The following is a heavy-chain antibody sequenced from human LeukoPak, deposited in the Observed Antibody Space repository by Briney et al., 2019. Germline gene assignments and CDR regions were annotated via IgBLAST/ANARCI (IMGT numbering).Heavy chain of an antibody. V-gene: IGHV3-23*01. Sequence: GGSLRLSCSASGFTFSSYAMSWVRQAPGKGLEWVSSVNDGGNNTYYADYLRGRFTVSRDNSRNTLWLQMNSLRAEDTAIYYCAKARGTTGWLPYFDYWGQGALVTVSS. CDR1: GFTFSSYA. D-gene: IGHD6-19*01. J-gene: IGHJ4*02. CDR3: AKARGTTGWLPYFDY. CDR2: VNDGGNNT.